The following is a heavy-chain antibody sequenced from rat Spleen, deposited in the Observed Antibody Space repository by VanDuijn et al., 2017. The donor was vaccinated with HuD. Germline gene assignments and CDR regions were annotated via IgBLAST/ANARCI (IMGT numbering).Heavy chain of an antibody. CDR2: ISTAGGNT. D-gene: IGHD1-12*02. Sequence: EVQLVESGGGLVQPGGSLKLSCAASGFTFSNYYMARVRQAPTKGLEWVAYISTAGGNTYYRDSVRGRFTISRDNAKSALYLQMDSLRSEDTATYYCTTDSYFDGTYYPGGFDYWGQGVMVTVSS. CDR3: TTDSYFDGTYYPGGFDY. J-gene: IGHJ2*01. CDR1: GFTFSNYY. V-gene: IGHV5-27*01.